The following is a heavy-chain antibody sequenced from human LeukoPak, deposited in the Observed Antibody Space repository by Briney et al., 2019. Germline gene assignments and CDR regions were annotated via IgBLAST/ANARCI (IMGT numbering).Heavy chain of an antibody. CDR2: IRYDGSNK. J-gene: IGHJ4*02. Sequence: AGGSLRLSCAASGFTFSSYGMHWVRQAPGKGLEWVAFIRYDGSNKYYADSVKGRFTISRDNSKNTLYLQMNSLRAEDTAVYYCARGRGGYSYGRFDYWGQGTLVTVSS. V-gene: IGHV3-30*02. D-gene: IGHD5-18*01. CDR1: GFTFSSYG. CDR3: ARGRGGYSYGRFDY.